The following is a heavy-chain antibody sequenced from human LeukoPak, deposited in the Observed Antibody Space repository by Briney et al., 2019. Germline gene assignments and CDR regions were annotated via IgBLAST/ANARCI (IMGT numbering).Heavy chain of an antibody. Sequence: GGSLRLSCAASGFTFSNYWMSWVRQTPGKGLEWVANIKQDGSEKYYVDSVKGRFTISRDNAKNSLYLQMNSLRAEDTAVYYCVRGAWRTTEYFQHWGQGTLVTVSS. V-gene: IGHV3-7*03. J-gene: IGHJ1*01. D-gene: IGHD3-3*01. CDR2: IKQDGSEK. CDR3: VRGAWRTTEYFQH. CDR1: GFTFSNYW.